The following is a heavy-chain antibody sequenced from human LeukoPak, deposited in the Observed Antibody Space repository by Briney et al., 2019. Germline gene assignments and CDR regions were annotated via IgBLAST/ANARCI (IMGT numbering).Heavy chain of an antibody. CDR1: GXTFSSYT. CDR3: ARSNCDSCYLGVWYYFDY. J-gene: IGHJ4*02. D-gene: IGHD6-13*01. CDR2: IYAGGST. V-gene: IGHV3-66*01. Sequence: GGSLRHSCSASGXTFSSYTMHWVRQAPGKGLEWVFVIYAGGSTYYAESVKGRFTVSRDNSRNTLYLQMNSLRAEDTAVYYCARSNCDSCYLGVWYYFDYWGQGTLVTVSS.